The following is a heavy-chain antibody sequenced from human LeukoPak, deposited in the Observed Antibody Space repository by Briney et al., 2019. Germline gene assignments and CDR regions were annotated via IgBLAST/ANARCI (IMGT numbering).Heavy chain of an antibody. CDR3: ARLTAYYYMDV. Sequence: SETLSLTCAVYGGSFSGYYWSWIRQPPGKGLEWIGYIYYSGSTNYNPSLKSRVTISVDASKNQFSLKLSSVTAADTAVYYCARLTAYYYMDVWGKGTTVTVSS. J-gene: IGHJ6*03. D-gene: IGHD5-18*01. V-gene: IGHV4-59*01. CDR2: IYYSGST. CDR1: GGSFSGYY.